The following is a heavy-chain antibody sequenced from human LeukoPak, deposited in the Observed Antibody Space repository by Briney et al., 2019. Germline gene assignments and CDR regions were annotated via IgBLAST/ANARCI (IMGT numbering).Heavy chain of an antibody. CDR2: IYYSGRI. CDR3: ARAPWAYGNYVHAFDI. V-gene: IGHV4-38-2*02. CDR1: GYSISSGYY. Sequence: SETLSLTCTVSGYSISSGYYWGWIRQPPGKGLEWIGSIYYSGRIYYNASLKSRVTMSVDTSKNHFSLKLTSVTAADTAVYYCARAPWAYGNYVHAFDIWGHGTMVTVSS. J-gene: IGHJ3*02. D-gene: IGHD4-11*01.